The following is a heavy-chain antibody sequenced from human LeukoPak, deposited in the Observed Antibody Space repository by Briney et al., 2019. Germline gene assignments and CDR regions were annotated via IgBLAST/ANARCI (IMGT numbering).Heavy chain of an antibody. CDR2: ISYDGSNK. CDR3: AKSAPEPYCGGDCYTDVKYYYYGMDV. D-gene: IGHD2-21*02. J-gene: IGHJ6*02. CDR1: GFTFSSYG. Sequence: PGRSLRLSCAASGFTFSSYGMHWVRQAPGKGLEWVAVISYDGSNKYYADSVKGRFTISRDNSKNTLYLQMNSLRAEDTAVYYCAKSAPEPYCGGDCYTDVKYYYYGMDVWGQGTTVTVSS. V-gene: IGHV3-30*18.